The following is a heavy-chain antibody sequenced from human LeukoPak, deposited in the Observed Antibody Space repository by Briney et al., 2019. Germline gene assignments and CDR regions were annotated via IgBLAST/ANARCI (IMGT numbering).Heavy chain of an antibody. CDR3: ARGGGLDAFDV. Sequence: SETLSLTCAVYGGSFSGYYWSWIRQPPGKGLEWIGEINHSGSTNYNPSLKSRVTISVDTSKNQFSLNLSSVTAADTAVYYCARGGGLDAFDVWGPGTMVTVSS. J-gene: IGHJ3*01. CDR2: INHSGST. CDR1: GGSFSGYY. V-gene: IGHV4-34*01. D-gene: IGHD2-15*01.